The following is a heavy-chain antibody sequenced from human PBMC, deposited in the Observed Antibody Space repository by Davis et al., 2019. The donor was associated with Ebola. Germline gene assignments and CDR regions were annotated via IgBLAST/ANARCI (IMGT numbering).Heavy chain of an antibody. J-gene: IGHJ4*02. CDR3: SGSYSGSYLLYDY. D-gene: IGHD1-26*01. V-gene: IGHV3-49*04. CDR1: GFTFSSYA. Sequence: GESLKISCAASGFTFSSYAMSRVRQAPGKGLEWVSFIRSKAYGGTTEYAASVKGRFTISRDDSKSIAYLQMNSLKTEDTAVYYCSGSYSGSYLLYDYWGQGTLVTVSS. CDR2: IRSKAYGGTT.